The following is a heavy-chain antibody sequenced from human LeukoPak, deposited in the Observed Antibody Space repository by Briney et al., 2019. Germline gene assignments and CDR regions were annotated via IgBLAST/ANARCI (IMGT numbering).Heavy chain of an antibody. V-gene: IGHV4-59*01. J-gene: IGHJ6*03. Sequence: PSETLSLTCTVSGGSISSYYWSWIRQPPGKGLEWIGYIYYSGSTNYNPSLKSRVTISVDTSKNQSSLKLSSVTAADTAVYYCARAGFRPADYYMDVWGKGTTVTVSS. CDR3: ARAGFRPADYYMDV. CDR1: GGSISSYY. CDR2: IYYSGST. D-gene: IGHD3-10*01.